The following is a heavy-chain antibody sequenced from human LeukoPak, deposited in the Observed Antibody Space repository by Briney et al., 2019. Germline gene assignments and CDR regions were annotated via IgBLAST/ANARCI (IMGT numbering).Heavy chain of an antibody. V-gene: IGHV3-7*03. Sequence: PGGSLRPSCAVSRLTFSGYWMRWVRQAPGKGLEWVAAINKDGSEKRYVDSVEGRFTISRDNARNSVYLQMTSLGAEDTAVYYCATYTQHFGAPGGADYWGLGALVTVSS. D-gene: IGHD2-8*02. CDR3: ATYTQHFGAPGGADY. CDR2: INKDGSEK. J-gene: IGHJ4*02. CDR1: RLTFSGYW.